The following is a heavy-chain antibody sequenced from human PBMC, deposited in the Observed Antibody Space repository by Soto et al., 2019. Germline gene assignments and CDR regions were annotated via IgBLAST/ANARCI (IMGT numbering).Heavy chain of an antibody. CDR3: ARLPSGSHPFDP. Sequence: ASVKVSCKASGGTFSSYAISWVRQAPGQGLEWMGGIIPIFGTANYAQKFQGRVTITADESTSTAYMELSSLRSEDTAVYYCARLPSGSHPFDPWGQGTLVTVSS. D-gene: IGHD3-10*01. V-gene: IGHV1-69*13. CDR1: GGTFSSYA. CDR2: IIPIFGTA. J-gene: IGHJ5*02.